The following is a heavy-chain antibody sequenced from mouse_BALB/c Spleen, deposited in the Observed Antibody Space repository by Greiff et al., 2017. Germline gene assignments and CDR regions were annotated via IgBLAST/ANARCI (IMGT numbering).Heavy chain of an antibody. J-gene: IGHJ4*01. CDR2: IRNKANGYTT. CDR1: GFTFTDYY. D-gene: IGHD1-1*02. CDR3: AKWSYAMDY. Sequence: EVKLMESGGGLVQPGGSLRLSCATSGFTFTDYYMSWVRQPPGKALEWLGFIRNKANGYTTEYSASVKGRFTISRDNSQSILYLQMNTLRAEDSATYYCAKWSYAMDYWGQGTSVTVSS. V-gene: IGHV7-3*02.